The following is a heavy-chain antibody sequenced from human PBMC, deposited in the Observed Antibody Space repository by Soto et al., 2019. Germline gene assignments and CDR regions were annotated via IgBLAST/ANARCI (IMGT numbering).Heavy chain of an antibody. D-gene: IGHD3-10*01. CDR3: AKDTGSYYNRPYFDY. CDR1: GGSISSSSYY. CDR2: IYYSGST. Sequence: QLQLQESGPGLVKPSETLSLTCTVSGGSISSSSYYWGWIRQPPGKGLEWIGSIYYSGSTYHNPSLKSRVTIPLDTSKNQFSLKLSSVTAADTAVYYCAKDTGSYYNRPYFDYWGQGTLVTVSS. V-gene: IGHV4-39*02. J-gene: IGHJ4*02.